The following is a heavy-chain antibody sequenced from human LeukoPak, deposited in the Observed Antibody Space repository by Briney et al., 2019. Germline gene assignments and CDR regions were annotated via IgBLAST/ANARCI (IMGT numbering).Heavy chain of an antibody. D-gene: IGHD6-13*01. V-gene: IGHV4-38-2*02. CDR3: ARELSSSWYGMAGPFDY. J-gene: IGHJ4*02. CDR1: GYSISSGYY. Sequence: PSETLSLTCTVSGYSISSGYYWGWIWQPPGKGLEWIGSIYHSGTAYYNPSLKSRVTISVDTSKNQFSLKLSSVTAADTAVYYCARELSSSWYGMAGPFDYWGRGTLVTVSS. CDR2: IYHSGTA.